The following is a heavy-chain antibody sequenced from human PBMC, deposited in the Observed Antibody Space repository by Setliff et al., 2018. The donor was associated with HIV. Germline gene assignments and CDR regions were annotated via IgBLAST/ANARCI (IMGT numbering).Heavy chain of an antibody. CDR3: VTVGDYDSSGYYRY. CDR1: GFTFSDYY. CDR2: ISRDGNTI. Sequence: GGSLRLSCAASGFTFSDYYMSWLRQAPGKGLEWVSYISRDGNTIYYADSVKGRFTISRDNSKNTLYLQMNSLRAEDTAVYYCVTVGDYDSSGYYRYWGQGTLVTVSS. D-gene: IGHD3-22*01. V-gene: IGHV3-11*01. J-gene: IGHJ4*02.